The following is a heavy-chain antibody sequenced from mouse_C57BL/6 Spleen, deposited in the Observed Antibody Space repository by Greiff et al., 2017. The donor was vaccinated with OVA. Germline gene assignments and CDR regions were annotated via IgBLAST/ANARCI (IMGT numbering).Heavy chain of an antibody. V-gene: IGHV1-54*01. D-gene: IGHD1-1*01. CDR2: INPGSGGT. Sequence: LQQSGAELVRPGTSVKVSCKASGYAFTNYLIEWVKQRPGQGLEWIGVINPGSGGTNYNEKFKGKATLTADKSSSTAYMQLSSLTSEDSAVYFCARSGYGSSYRGYYFDYWGQGTTLTVSS. J-gene: IGHJ2*01. CDR1: GYAFTNYL. CDR3: ARSGYGSSYRGYYFDY.